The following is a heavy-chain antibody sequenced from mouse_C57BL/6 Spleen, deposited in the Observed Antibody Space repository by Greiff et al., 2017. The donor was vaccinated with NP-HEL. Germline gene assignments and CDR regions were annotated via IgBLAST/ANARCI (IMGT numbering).Heavy chain of an antibody. V-gene: IGHV1-55*01. D-gene: IGHD2-4*01. CDR3: ARGLYYDYDGPFAY. J-gene: IGHJ3*01. Sequence: VQLQQPGAELVKPGASVKMSCKASGYTFTSYWITWVKQRPGQGLEWIGDIYPGSGSTNYNEKFKGKATLTVDTSSSTASMQLSSLTSEDSAVYYCARGLYYDYDGPFAYWGQGTLVTVSA. CDR2: IYPGSGST. CDR1: GYTFTSYW.